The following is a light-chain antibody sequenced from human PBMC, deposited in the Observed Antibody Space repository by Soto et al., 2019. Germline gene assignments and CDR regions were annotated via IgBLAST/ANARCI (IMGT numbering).Light chain of an antibody. CDR2: AAS. V-gene: IGKV1-39*01. CDR1: QSISSY. J-gene: IGKJ3*01. Sequence: DIQMTQSPSSLSASVGDRVTITCRASQSISSYLNWYQQKPGKAHKLLIYAASSLQSEVPSRFSGSGSGTDFTLTISSLQPEDVATYYCQQSYSTPFTFGPGTKVDIK. CDR3: QQSYSTPFT.